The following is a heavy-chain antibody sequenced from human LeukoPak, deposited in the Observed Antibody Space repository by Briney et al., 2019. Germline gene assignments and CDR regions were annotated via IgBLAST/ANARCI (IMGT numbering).Heavy chain of an antibody. V-gene: IGHV3-33*08. CDR3: ARDLGGRGIPVYYFDY. CDR1: GFKFTDYA. J-gene: IGHJ4*02. CDR2: VWFDGSYE. D-gene: IGHD4-23*01. Sequence: GRSLRLSCVASGFKFTDYAIHWVRQVPGRDLEWVAVVWFDGSYELYADSVKGRFTISRDDSRSTVNLQMESLRAEDTALYYCARDLGGRGIPVYYFDYWGQGTQVTVSS.